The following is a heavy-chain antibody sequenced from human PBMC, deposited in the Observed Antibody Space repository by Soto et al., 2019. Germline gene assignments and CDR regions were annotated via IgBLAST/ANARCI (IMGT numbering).Heavy chain of an antibody. D-gene: IGHD6-13*01. CDR1: GFTFSSYG. CDR2: ISYDGSNK. V-gene: IGHV3-30*18. Sequence: QVQLVESGGGVVQPGRSLRLSCAASGFTFSSYGMHWVRQAPGKGLEWVAVISYDGSNKYYADSVKGRFTISRDNSKNTLYLQMNSLRAEDTAVYYCAKSSAALDYWCQGTLVTVS. CDR3: AKSSAALDY. J-gene: IGHJ4*02.